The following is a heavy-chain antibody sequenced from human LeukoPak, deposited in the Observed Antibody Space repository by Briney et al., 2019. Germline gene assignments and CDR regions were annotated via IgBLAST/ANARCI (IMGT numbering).Heavy chain of an antibody. CDR3: ARASYSYDISGWVPFDY. V-gene: IGHV4-59*08. Sequence: SETLSLTCSGSGGSISSYYWSWIRQPPGKGLEWIGLIYYSGSTNYNPSLKSRVIISVDTSKNQFSLRLSSVTAADTAVYYCARASYSYDISGWVPFDYWGQGTLVTVSS. CDR1: GGSISSYY. J-gene: IGHJ4*02. CDR2: IYYSGST. D-gene: IGHD3-22*01.